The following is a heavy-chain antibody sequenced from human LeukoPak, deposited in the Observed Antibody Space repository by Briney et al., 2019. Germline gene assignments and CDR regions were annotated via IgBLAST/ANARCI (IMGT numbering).Heavy chain of an antibody. CDR2: INPNSGGT. CDR1: GYTFTGYF. Sequence: ASVKVSCKASGYTFTGYFMHWVRQAPGQGLEWMGWINPNSGGTNYAQKFQGRVIMTRDTSISTAYIEQNRLRSDDTAVYYCARDLDGSSGCDYWGQGTLVTVSS. CDR3: ARDLDGSSGCDY. J-gene: IGHJ4*02. D-gene: IGHD6-13*01. V-gene: IGHV1-2*02.